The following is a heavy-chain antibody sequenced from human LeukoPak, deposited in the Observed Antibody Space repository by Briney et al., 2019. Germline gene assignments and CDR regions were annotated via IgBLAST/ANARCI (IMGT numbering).Heavy chain of an antibody. V-gene: IGHV1-2*02. CDR2: INPNSGGT. CDR3: ARGPNSGSYQRTYYFDY. J-gene: IGHJ4*02. CDR1: GYTFTGYY. Sequence: ASVKVSCKASGYTFTGYYMHWVRQAPGQGLEWMGWINPNSGGTNYAQKFQGRVTMTRDTSISTAYMELSSLRSEDTAVYYCARGPNSGSYQRTYYFDYWGQGTLVTVSS. D-gene: IGHD1-26*01.